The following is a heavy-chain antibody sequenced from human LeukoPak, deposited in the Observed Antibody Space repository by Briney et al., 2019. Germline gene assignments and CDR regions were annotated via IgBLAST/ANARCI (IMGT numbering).Heavy chain of an antibody. J-gene: IGHJ4*02. Sequence: PSETLSLTCTASGASVSSYYWTWIRQPPGKGLEWIAYVCYSGSTKYNPSLKSRVAISLDRSKNQFSLNLTSLTAADAAVYYCARMTSYFDFDFWGQGTLVTVSS. CDR2: VCYSGST. CDR3: ARMTSYFDFDF. V-gene: IGHV4-59*02. D-gene: IGHD3-10*01. CDR1: GASVSSYY.